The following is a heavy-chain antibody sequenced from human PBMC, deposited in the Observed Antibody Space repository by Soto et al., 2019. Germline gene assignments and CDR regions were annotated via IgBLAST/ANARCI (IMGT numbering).Heavy chain of an antibody. J-gene: IGHJ3*02. Sequence: SGGSLRLSCAASGFTFSSYSMNWVRQAPGKGLEWVSSISSSSSYIYYADSVKGRFTISRDNAKNSLYLQMNSLRAEDTAVYYCARETFTIFGAPFDTWGQGTMVTVSS. CDR3: ARETFTIFGAPFDT. CDR2: ISSSSSYI. V-gene: IGHV3-21*01. D-gene: IGHD3-3*01. CDR1: GFTFSSYS.